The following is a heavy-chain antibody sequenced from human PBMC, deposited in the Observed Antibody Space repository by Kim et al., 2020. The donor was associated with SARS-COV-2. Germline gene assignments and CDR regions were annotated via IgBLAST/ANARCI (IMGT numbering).Heavy chain of an antibody. CDR3: ARDLTSGRYIYYYYGMDV. V-gene: IGHV3-66*01. Sequence: GGSLRLSCAASGFTVSSNYMSWVRQAPGKGLEWVSVIYSGGNTYYADSVKGRLAISRDSSKNTLYLQMDSLRADDTAVYFCARDLTSGRYIYYYYGMDVWVQGTTITVSS. D-gene: IGHD1-1*01. J-gene: IGHJ6*02. CDR1: GFTVSSNY. CDR2: IYSGGNT.